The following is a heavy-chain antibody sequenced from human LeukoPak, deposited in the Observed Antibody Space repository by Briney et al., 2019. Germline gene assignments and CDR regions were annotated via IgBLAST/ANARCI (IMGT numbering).Heavy chain of an antibody. CDR1: GFTFSSYW. Sequence: GGSLRLSCAASGFTFSSYWMTWVRQAPGKGLEWVANIKYEGGEKYYVDSVKGRFTISRDNAKNSLYLQMNSLRAEDTAVYYCARGRSTDYWGQGTLVTVSS. D-gene: IGHD5-24*01. J-gene: IGHJ4*02. CDR2: IKYEGGEK. CDR3: ARGRSTDY. V-gene: IGHV3-7*01.